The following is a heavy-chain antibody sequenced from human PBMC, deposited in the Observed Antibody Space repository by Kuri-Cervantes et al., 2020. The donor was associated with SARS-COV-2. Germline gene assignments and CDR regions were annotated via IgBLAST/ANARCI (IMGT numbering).Heavy chain of an antibody. CDR3: ARHDYGDPLTYYYGMDV. Sequence: SETLSLTCTVSGSSVSSGSYYWSWIRQPPGKGLEWIGYIYYNGSTNYNPSLNSRVTISVDTSKNQFSLKLSSVTAADTAMYYCARHDYGDPLTYYYGMDVWGQGTTVTVSS. CDR2: IYYNGST. V-gene: IGHV4-61*01. D-gene: IGHD4-17*01. CDR1: GSSVSSGSYY. J-gene: IGHJ6*02.